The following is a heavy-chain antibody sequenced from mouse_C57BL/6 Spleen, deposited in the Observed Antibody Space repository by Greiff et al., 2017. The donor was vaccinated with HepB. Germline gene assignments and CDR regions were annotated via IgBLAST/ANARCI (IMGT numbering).Heavy chain of an antibody. V-gene: IGHV3-1*01. CDR3: ATNWDRAWFAY. J-gene: IGHJ3*01. CDR2: ISYSGST. CDR1: GYSITSGYD. Sequence: EVQRVESGPGMVKPSQSLSLTCTVTGYSITSGYDWHWIRHFPGNKLEWMGYISYSGSTNYNPSLKSRISITHDTSKNHFFLKLNSVTTEDTATYYCATNWDRAWFAYWGQGTLVTVSA. D-gene: IGHD4-1*01.